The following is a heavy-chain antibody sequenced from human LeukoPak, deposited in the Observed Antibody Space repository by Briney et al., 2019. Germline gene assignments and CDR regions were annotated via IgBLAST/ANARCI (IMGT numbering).Heavy chain of an antibody. J-gene: IGHJ4*02. CDR2: ISDRGGHT. CDR3: AKLWFGDLSRGQAKFDY. CDR1: GFTLSNYV. Sequence: PGGSLRLSCAASGFTLSNYVINWVRQAPGKGLEWVSTISDRGGHTYYAHSVKGRFTISRDNSNKLIFLQMDSLRGEDTAVYYCAKLWFGDLSRGQAKFDYWGQGTLVTVSA. V-gene: IGHV3-23*01. D-gene: IGHD3-16*01.